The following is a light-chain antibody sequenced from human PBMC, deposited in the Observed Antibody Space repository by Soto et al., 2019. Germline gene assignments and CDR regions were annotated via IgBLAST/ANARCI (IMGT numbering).Light chain of an antibody. CDR2: QDS. Sequence: SYELTQPPSVSASPGQTASITCSGDKLGDKYACWYQQKPGQSPVLVIYQDSKRPSGIPERFSGSNSGNTATLTISGTQAMDEADYYCQAWDSSFYVFGTGTKLTVL. CDR1: KLGDKY. J-gene: IGLJ1*01. V-gene: IGLV3-1*01. CDR3: QAWDSSFYV.